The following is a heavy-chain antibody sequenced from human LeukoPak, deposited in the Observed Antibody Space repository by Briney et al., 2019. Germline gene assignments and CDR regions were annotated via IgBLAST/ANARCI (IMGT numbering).Heavy chain of an antibody. Sequence: SETLSLTCAVSGGSISSYYWSWIRQPAGKGLEWIGYIYYSGDTTYNPSLKSRVTISVDTSKNQFSLKLSSVTAADTAVYYCARDKQPGDYWGQGALVTVSS. J-gene: IGHJ4*02. CDR1: GGSISSYY. CDR3: ARDKQPGDY. D-gene: IGHD5-18*01. V-gene: IGHV4-59*01. CDR2: IYYSGDT.